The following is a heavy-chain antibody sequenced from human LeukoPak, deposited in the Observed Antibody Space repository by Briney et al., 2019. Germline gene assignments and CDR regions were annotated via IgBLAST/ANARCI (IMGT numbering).Heavy chain of an antibody. CDR2: ISAYNGNT. D-gene: IGHD5-18*01. Sequence: ASVKVSCKASGYTFTSYGISWVRQAPGQGLEWMGWISAYNGNTNYAQKLQGRVTMATDTSTSTAYMELRSLRSDDTAVYYCARGALVDTAMVLFDPWGQGTLVTVSS. CDR1: GYTFTSYG. CDR3: ARGALVDTAMVLFDP. J-gene: IGHJ5*02. V-gene: IGHV1-18*01.